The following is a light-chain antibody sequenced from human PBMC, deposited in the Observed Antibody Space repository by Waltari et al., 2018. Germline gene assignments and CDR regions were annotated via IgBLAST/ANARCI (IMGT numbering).Light chain of an antibody. CDR1: QSIGNW. V-gene: IGKV1-5*03. CDR3: HQYSSFPWA. J-gene: IGKJ1*01. Sequence: DIQMTQSPSTLSASVGDRVTITCRARQSIGNWLAWYQQKPGKAPNLLISKASALESGVPSRFSGSGSGTEFTLTISSLQPDDFATYYCHQYSSFPWALGQGTKVEIK. CDR2: KAS.